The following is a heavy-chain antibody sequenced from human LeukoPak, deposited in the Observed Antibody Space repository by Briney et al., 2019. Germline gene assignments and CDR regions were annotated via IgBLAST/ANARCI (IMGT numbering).Heavy chain of an antibody. CDR1: GFTFSSYG. CDR2: ISYDGSNK. CDR3: ARERRLSYDILTGYHAVSYFDY. Sequence: PGRSLRLSCAASGFTFSSYGMHWVRQAPGKGLEWVAVISYDGSNKYYADSVKGRFTISRDNSKNTLYLQMNSLRAEDTAVYYCARERRLSYDILTGYHAVSYFDYWGQGTLVTVSS. D-gene: IGHD3-9*01. V-gene: IGHV3-30*03. J-gene: IGHJ4*02.